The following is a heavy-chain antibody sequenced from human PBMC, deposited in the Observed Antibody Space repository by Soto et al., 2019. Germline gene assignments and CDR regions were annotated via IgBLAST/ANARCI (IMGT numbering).Heavy chain of an antibody. CDR2: IYPGDSDT. D-gene: IGHD6-13*01. CDR3: ARCGDSNILATGFDP. J-gene: IGHJ5*02. Sequence: GESLKISCKASGYSFTTYWIAWVRHMPGKGLEWMGIIYPGDSDTKYSPSFQGQVTISADRSISTAYLQWSSLKASDSAMYYCARCGDSNILATGFDPWRQGTLVTV. CDR1: GYSFTTYW. V-gene: IGHV5-51*01.